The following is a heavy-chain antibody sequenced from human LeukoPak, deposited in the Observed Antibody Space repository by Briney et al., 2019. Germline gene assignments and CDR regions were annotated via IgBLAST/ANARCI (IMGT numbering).Heavy chain of an antibody. D-gene: IGHD3-10*01. CDR1: GYTFTSYG. CDR3: ARLLVTTVAVRGVIGCYMGV. J-gene: IGHJ6*03. Sequence: GASVKVSCKASGYTFTSYGISWVRQAPGQGLEWMGWISAYNGNTNYAQKLQGRVTMTTDTSTSTAYMELRSLRSDDTAVYYCARLLVTTVAVRGVIGCYMGVWGKGTTVTISS. CDR2: ISAYNGNT. V-gene: IGHV1-18*01.